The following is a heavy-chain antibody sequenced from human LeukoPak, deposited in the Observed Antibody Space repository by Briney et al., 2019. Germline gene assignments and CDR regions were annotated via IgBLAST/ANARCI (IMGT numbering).Heavy chain of an antibody. CDR1: GYTFTSHY. CDR3: ARGRFTMIVVAPQANWFDP. D-gene: IGHD3-22*01. J-gene: IGHJ5*02. CDR2: INPSGGST. V-gene: IGHV1-46*01. Sequence: ASVKVSCKASGYTFTSHYMHWVRQAPGQGLEWMGIINPSGGSTSYAQKFQGRVTMTRDTSTSTVYMELSSLRSEDTAVYYCARGRFTMIVVAPQANWFDPWGQGTLVTVSS.